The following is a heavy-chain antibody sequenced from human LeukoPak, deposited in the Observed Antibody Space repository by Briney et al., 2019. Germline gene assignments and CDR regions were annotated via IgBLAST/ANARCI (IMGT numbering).Heavy chain of an antibody. CDR1: GGSFSGYY. J-gene: IGHJ6*03. Sequence: SETLSLTCAVYGGSFSGYYWSWIRQPPGKGLEWIGEINHSGSTNYNPSLKSRVTISVDTSKNQFSLKLSSVTAADTAVYYCARGHLYYYYMDVWGKGTTVTVSS. CDR3: ARGHLYYYYMDV. CDR2: INHSGST. V-gene: IGHV4-34*01.